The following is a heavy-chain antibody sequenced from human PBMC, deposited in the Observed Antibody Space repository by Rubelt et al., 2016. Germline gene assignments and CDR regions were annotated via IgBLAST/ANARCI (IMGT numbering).Heavy chain of an antibody. Sequence: EVQLLESGGGLVQPGGSLRLSCAASGFTFSSYAMSWVRQAPGKGLEWVSGVGGSGGSTYYGESVKGRFTISRENSRNTMYLQKGSLRSGDTAVYYCATEITTVGLPAFDSCGQGTLVTVSS. V-gene: IGHV3-23*01. D-gene: IGHD1-1*01. CDR1: GFTFSSYA. CDR2: VGGSGGST. CDR3: ATEITTVGLPAFDS. J-gene: IGHJ4*02.